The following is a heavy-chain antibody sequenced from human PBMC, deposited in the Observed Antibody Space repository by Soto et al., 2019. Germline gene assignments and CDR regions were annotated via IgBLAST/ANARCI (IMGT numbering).Heavy chain of an antibody. CDR1: GGSISSSTYY. V-gene: IGHV4-39*02. J-gene: IGHJ5*02. D-gene: IGHD6-19*01. CDR3: ARERPDGCRLDP. CDR2: FFIGGNT. Sequence: PSETLSLTCTVSGGSISSSTYYWGWMRQPPGKGLEWIASFFIGGNTYYNPSLKSRVTISVDTSKNQFSLRLSSVTAADTAVYYCARERPDGCRLDPWGQGTLVTVSS.